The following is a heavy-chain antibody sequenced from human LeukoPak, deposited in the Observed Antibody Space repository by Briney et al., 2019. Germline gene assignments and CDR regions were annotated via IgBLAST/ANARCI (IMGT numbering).Heavy chain of an antibody. CDR3: ARGSRMGRGVDGDY. J-gene: IGHJ4*02. CDR2: MNPGTGDT. V-gene: IGHV1-8*02. D-gene: IGHD3-10*01. CDR1: GYTFTSYG. Sequence: ASVKVSCKASGYTFTSYGINWVRQATGQGLEWMGWMNPGTGDTGYAQNFQGRVTMTRDTSISTAYMELSSLGSEDTAVYYCARGSRMGRGVDGDYWGQGTLVTVSS.